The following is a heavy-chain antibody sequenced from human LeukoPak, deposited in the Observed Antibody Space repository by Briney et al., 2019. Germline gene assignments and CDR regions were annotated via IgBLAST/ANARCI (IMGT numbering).Heavy chain of an antibody. Sequence: GSLRLSCAASGFTFSSYAVTWVRQAPGKGLEWVSGITGSGDTTFYADSVKGRFTISRDNSKNTLYLQMNSLRAEDTAVYYCARGSALRYFDYWGQGTLVTVSS. V-gene: IGHV3-23*01. J-gene: IGHJ4*02. CDR1: GFTFSSYA. CDR3: ARGSALRYFDY. CDR2: ITGSGDTT.